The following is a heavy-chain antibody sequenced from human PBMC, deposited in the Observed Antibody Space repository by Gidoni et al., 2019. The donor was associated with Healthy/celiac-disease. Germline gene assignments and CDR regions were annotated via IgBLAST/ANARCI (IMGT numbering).Heavy chain of an antibody. CDR1: GFTFSDYY. Sequence: QVRLVESGGGLVKPGGSLRLSCAASGFTFSDYYMSWIRQAPGKGREWVSYMSSSGSTIYYADSVKGRFTISRDNAKNSLYLQMNSLRAEDTAVYYCARGFRTFGVVTNPAGYWGQGTLVTVSS. D-gene: IGHD3-3*01. CDR2: MSSSGSTI. J-gene: IGHJ4*02. CDR3: ARGFRTFGVVTNPAGY. V-gene: IGHV3-11*01.